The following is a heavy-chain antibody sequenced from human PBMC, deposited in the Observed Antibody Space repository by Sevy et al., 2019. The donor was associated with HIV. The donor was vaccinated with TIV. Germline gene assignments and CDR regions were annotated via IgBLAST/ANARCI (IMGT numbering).Heavy chain of an antibody. D-gene: IGHD3-10*01. CDR3: AREGSLRYLDL. Sequence: GGSLRLSCAASGFTFSDFYMTWIRQTPGRGLEWLSYISSSDPTNGNTIYYADSVKGRFTISRDNAKKALYLQMNSLRAEDTAVYYCAREGSLRYLDLWGPGTLVTVSS. V-gene: IGHV3-11*01. CDR1: GFTFSDFY. CDR2: ISSSDPTNGNTI. J-gene: IGHJ2*01.